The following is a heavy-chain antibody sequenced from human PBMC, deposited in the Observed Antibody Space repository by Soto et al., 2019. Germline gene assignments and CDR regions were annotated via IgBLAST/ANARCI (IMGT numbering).Heavy chain of an antibody. V-gene: IGHV3-30*18. J-gene: IGHJ6*02. CDR3: AKDGGSHYYYYYYGMDV. CDR1: GFTFSSYG. D-gene: IGHD1-26*01. Sequence: PGGSLRLSCAASGFTFSSYGMHWVRQAPGKGLEWVAVISYDGSNKYYADSVKGRFTSSRDNCKNTLYLQMNSLRAEDTAVYYCAKDGGSHYYYYYYGMDVWGQGTTVTVAS. CDR2: ISYDGSNK.